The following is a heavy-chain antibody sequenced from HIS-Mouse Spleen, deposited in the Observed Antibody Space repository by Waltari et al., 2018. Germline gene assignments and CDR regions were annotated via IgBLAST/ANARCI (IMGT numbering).Heavy chain of an antibody. Sequence: QLQLQESGPGLVKPSETLSLTCTVSGGSISSSSYYWGWIRQPPGTGLEWIGSSYYSGRNSYDPALKSRVTISVDTSKNRFSLKLSSVTAADTAVYYCAREIPYSSSWYDWYFDLWGRGTLVTVSS. D-gene: IGHD6-13*01. CDR2: SYYSGRN. J-gene: IGHJ2*01. CDR3: AREIPYSSSWYDWYFDL. CDR1: GGSISSSSYY. V-gene: IGHV4-39*07.